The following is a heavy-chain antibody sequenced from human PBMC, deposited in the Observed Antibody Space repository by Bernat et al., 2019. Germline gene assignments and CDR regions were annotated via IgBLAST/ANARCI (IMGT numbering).Heavy chain of an antibody. CDR3: AKDMVVVPTAVTAAYYYGMDV. CDR2: ISYDGSNK. D-gene: IGHD2-2*01. Sequence: QVQLVESGGGVVQPGRSLRLSCAASGFTISSYGMHWVRQAPGKGLEWVAVISYDGSNKYYADSVKGRFTISRDNSKNTLYLQMNSLRAEDTAVYYCAKDMVVVPTAVTAAYYYGMDVWGQGTTVTVSS. CDR1: GFTISSYG. V-gene: IGHV3-30*18. J-gene: IGHJ6*02.